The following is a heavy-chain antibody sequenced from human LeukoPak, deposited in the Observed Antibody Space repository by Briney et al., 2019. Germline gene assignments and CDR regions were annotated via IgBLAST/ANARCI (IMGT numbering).Heavy chain of an antibody. Sequence: GGSLRLSCAASGFTFSNAWMSWVRQAPGKGLEWVSRIKSKTDGGTTDYAAPVKGRFTISRDDSKNTLYLQMNSLKTEDTAVYYCTTFDRGSFDYWGQGTLVTVSS. CDR1: GFTFSNAW. J-gene: IGHJ4*02. CDR3: TTFDRGSFDY. CDR2: IKSKTDGGTT. D-gene: IGHD2-15*01. V-gene: IGHV3-15*01.